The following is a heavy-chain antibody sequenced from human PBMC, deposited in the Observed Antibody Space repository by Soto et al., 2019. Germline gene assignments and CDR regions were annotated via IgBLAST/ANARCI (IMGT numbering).Heavy chain of an antibody. CDR2: ISWNSGSI. CDR1: GFTFDDHA. J-gene: IGHJ4*02. Sequence: EVQLVESGGGLVQPGRSLRLSCAASGFTFDDHAMHWVLQAPGKGLEWVSGISWNSGSIGYADSVKGRFTISRDNARNSLYLQMNSLRVEDTALYYCAKAMGSIKVLPVPSLDYLDYWGQGTLVTVSS. V-gene: IGHV3-9*01. CDR3: AKAMGSIKVLPVPSLDYLDY. D-gene: IGHD2-2*01.